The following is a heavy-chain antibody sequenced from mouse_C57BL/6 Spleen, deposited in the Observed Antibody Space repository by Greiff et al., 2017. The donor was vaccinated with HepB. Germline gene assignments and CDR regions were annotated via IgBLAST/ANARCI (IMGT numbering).Heavy chain of an antibody. Sequence: EVQLQQSGPELVKPGASVKIPCKASGYTFTDYNMDWVKQSHGKSLEWIGDINPNNGGTIYNQKFKGKATLTVDKSSSTAYMALRSLTSEDTAVYYCARWGDYGSSPSYAMDYWGQGTSVTVSS. D-gene: IGHD1-1*01. CDR3: ARWGDYGSSPSYAMDY. V-gene: IGHV1-18*01. J-gene: IGHJ4*01. CDR2: INPNNGGT. CDR1: GYTFTDYN.